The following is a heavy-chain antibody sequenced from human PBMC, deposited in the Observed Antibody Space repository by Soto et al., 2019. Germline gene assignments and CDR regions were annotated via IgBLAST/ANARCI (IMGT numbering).Heavy chain of an antibody. CDR2: IIPLFGST. CDR3: ARGEGSSWCLWFDP. CDR1: GGTFNSSA. J-gene: IGHJ5*02. D-gene: IGHD6-13*01. Sequence: QVQLVQSGAEVKKPGSSVKVSCKASGGTFNSSAITWVRQAPGQGLEWMGGIIPLFGSTNSAQKCRGRITVAAAESTSTAYMELNILKSEDTAMYYCARGEGSSWCLWFDPWGQGTLVTVSS. V-gene: IGHV1-69*01.